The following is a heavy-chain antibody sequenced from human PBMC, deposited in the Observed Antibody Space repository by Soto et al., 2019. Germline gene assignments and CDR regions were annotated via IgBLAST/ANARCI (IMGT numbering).Heavy chain of an antibody. CDR1: GFTFSNAG. CDR2: IKSKTSGGTT. Sequence: PGGSLRLSCAASGFTFSNAGMSWVRQAPGKGLEWVGRIKSKTSGGTTDYSAPVKCRFTISRDDSKNTLYLQMNSLKTEDTAVYYCTTVVESSTIDFWGQGTLVTVSS. V-gene: IGHV3-15*01. CDR3: TTVVESSTIDF. J-gene: IGHJ4*02. D-gene: IGHD1-1*01.